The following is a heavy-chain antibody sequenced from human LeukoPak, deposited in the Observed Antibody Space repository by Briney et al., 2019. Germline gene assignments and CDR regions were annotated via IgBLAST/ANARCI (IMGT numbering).Heavy chain of an antibody. J-gene: IGHJ4*02. CDR3: ARDAGFGETDY. CDR1: GGSVSIGIYY. D-gene: IGHD3-10*01. V-gene: IGHV4-30-2*01. CDR2: IYHSGST. Sequence: SETLSLTCTVSGGSVSIGIYYWSWIRQPPGKGLEWIGYIYHSGSTYYNPSLKSRVTISADRSKNQFSLKLSSVTAADTAVYYCARDAGFGETDYWGQGTLVTVSS.